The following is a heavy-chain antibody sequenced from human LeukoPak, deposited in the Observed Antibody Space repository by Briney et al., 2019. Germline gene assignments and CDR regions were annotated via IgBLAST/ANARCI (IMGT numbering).Heavy chain of an antibody. J-gene: IGHJ1*01. CDR2: ISGSGGRT. Sequence: PGGSLRLSCAASGFTFSSYEMNWVRQAPGKGLEWVSTISGSGGRTYYPDSVKGRFTISRDNSKNTLYLQMNSLRAEDTAVYYCAKGNKGGMIVPGERPKYFQEWGQGTLVTVSS. V-gene: IGHV3-23*01. CDR3: AKGNKGGMIVPGERPKYFQE. D-gene: IGHD3-10*01. CDR1: GFTFSSYE.